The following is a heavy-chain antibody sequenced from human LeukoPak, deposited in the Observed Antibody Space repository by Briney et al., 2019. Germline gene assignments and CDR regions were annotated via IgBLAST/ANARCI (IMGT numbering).Heavy chain of an antibody. CDR3: ARDKGSGSFDY. CDR1: GGPISSYY. D-gene: IGHD6-19*01. CDR2: IYYSGST. V-gene: IGHV4-59*01. Sequence: SETLSLTCTVSGGPISSYYWSWIRQPPGKGLEWIGYIYYSGSTNYNPSLKSRVTISVDTSKNQFSLKLSSVTAADTAVYYCARDKGSGSFDYWGQGTLVTVSS. J-gene: IGHJ4*02.